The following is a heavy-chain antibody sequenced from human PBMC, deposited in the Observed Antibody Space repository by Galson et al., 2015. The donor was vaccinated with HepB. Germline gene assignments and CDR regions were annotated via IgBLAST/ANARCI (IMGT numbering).Heavy chain of an antibody. Sequence: SLRLSCAASGFTFSDYYMEWVRQAPGKGLEWVGRIKNKVNSYTTEFAASVKGRFSISRDDSKNSLYLQMNSLKTEDTAVYYCARVLTMETRGIGYWGQGTLVTVSS. D-gene: IGHD2-2*01. CDR2: IKNKVNSYTT. CDR3: ARVLTMETRGIGY. CDR1: GFTFSDYY. V-gene: IGHV3-72*01. J-gene: IGHJ4*02.